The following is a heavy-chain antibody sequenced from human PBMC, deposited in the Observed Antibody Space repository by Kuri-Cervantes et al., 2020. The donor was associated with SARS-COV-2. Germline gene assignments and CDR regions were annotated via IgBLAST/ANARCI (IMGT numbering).Heavy chain of an antibody. CDR1: GGSISSYY. CDR2: IYYSGST. V-gene: IGHV4-59*01. CDR3: ASVKYIDYYYYMDV. Sequence: SETLSLTCTVSGGSISSYYWSWIRQPPGQGLEWLGYIYYSGSTKYNPSLESRVTISLDTSKNQFSLKLSSVTAADTAVYYCASVKYIDYYYYMDVWGGGTTVTVSS. D-gene: IGHD2-15*01. J-gene: IGHJ6*03.